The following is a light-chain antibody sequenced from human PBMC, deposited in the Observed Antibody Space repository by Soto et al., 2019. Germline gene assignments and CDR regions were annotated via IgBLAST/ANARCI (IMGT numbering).Light chain of an antibody. CDR2: GAS. CDR3: QQYNNWPERT. V-gene: IGKV3-15*01. Sequence: EIVMTQSPATLSVSPGERATLSCRASQSVSSNLAWYQQKPGQAPRLLIYGASTRATGIPARFSGSGSGTEFTLTISSLQSGDFAVYYCQQYNNWPERTFGQGTKVEIK. J-gene: IGKJ1*01. CDR1: QSVSSN.